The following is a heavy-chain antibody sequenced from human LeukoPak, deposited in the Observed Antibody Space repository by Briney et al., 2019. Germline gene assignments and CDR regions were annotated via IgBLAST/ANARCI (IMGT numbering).Heavy chain of an antibody. V-gene: IGHV3-7*01. CDR1: GFTFSSYW. D-gene: IGHD1-26*01. Sequence: PGGSLRLSCAASGFTFSSYWMSWVRQAPGKGLEWVANIKQDGSEKYYVDSVKGRFTISRDNAKNSLYLQMNSLRAEDTAVYYCARDLLGWVGATDYWGQGTLVTVSS. CDR3: ARDLLGWVGATDY. CDR2: IKQDGSEK. J-gene: IGHJ4*02.